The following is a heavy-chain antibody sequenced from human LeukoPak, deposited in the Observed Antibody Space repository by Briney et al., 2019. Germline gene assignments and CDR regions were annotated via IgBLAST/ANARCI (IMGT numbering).Heavy chain of an antibody. CDR1: GGSFSSGGYY. CDR2: IYQSGST. CDR3: ARHTEGGDSSGWYYFDY. V-gene: IGHV4-31*03. Sequence: SETLSLTCTLSGGSFSSGGYYWIWIRQHPGKGLEWIAYIYQSGSTYYNPSLKSRVTISVDTSKNQFSLKLSSVTAADTAVYYCARHTEGGDSSGWYYFDYWGQGTLVTVSS. J-gene: IGHJ4*02. D-gene: IGHD6-19*01.